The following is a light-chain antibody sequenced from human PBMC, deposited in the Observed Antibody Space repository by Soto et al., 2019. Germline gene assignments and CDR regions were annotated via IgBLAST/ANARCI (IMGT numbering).Light chain of an antibody. CDR2: EVS. J-gene: IGLJ1*01. CDR1: SSDVVGYNY. V-gene: IGLV2-8*01. Sequence: QSVLTQPPSASGSPGQSVTISCSGTSSDVVGYNYVSWHQQHPGKAPKLMIYEVSKRPSGVPDRFSGSKSGNTASLIVSGLQAEDEADYYCSSYAGSNNFVFGTG. CDR3: SSYAGSNNFV.